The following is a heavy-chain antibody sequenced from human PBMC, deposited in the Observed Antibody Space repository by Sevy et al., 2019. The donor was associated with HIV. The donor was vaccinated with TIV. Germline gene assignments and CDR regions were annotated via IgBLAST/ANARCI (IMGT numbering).Heavy chain of an antibody. CDR1: GFSFSTHW. D-gene: IGHD3-16*01. V-gene: IGHV3-7*01. CDR3: VREGLGGFSYSLDC. J-gene: IGHJ4*02. CDR2: MNQDGTER. Sequence: LSLTCAASGFSFSTHWMTWVRQAPGKGLEWVATMNQDGTERDYVDSVKGRFTISRDNTKTSLFLQMNSLSAEDTGVYYCVREGLGGFSYSLDCWGQGTLVTVSS.